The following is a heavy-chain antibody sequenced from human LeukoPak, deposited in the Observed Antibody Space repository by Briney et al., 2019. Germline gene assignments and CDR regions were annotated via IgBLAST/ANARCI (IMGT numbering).Heavy chain of an antibody. J-gene: IGHJ5*02. V-gene: IGHV4-34*01. Sequence: PSETLSLTCAVYGGSFSGYYWSWIRQPPGKGLEWIGEINHSESTNYNPSLKSRVTISVDTSKNQFSLKLSSVTAADTAVYYCARGKHLRRIAARPRVYWFDPWGQGTLVTVSS. D-gene: IGHD6-6*01. CDR2: INHSEST. CDR3: ARGKHLRRIAARPRVYWFDP. CDR1: GGSFSGYY.